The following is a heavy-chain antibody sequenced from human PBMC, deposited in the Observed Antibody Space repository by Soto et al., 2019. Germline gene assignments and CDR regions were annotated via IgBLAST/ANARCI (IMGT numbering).Heavy chain of an antibody. J-gene: IGHJ4*02. CDR1: GXTFRTYS. CDR3: AKIPTGSGSSKFDY. V-gene: IGHV3-21*04. CDR2: ISGSGSFT. D-gene: IGHD3-10*01. Sequence: GSLRLACAAAGXTFRTYSINWVRQAPGKRLELISSISGSGSFTHYADSVRCRFTISRDNSQNQLYLQMNNMRRDDTATYYCAKIPTGSGSSKFDYWGQGIQGPVS.